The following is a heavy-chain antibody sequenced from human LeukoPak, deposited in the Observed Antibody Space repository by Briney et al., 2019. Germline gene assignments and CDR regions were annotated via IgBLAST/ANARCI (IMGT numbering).Heavy chain of an antibody. J-gene: IGHJ5*02. CDR3: ARGSHDYGDFNWFDP. CDR1: GFTFSSYA. V-gene: IGHV3-64*01. CDR2: ISSNGGST. Sequence: GGSLRLSCAASGFTFSSYAMHWVRQAPGKGLEYVSAISSNGGSTYYANSVKGRFTISRDNSKNTLYLQMGSLRAEDMAVYYCARGSHDYGDFNWFDPWGQGTLVTVSS. D-gene: IGHD4-17*01.